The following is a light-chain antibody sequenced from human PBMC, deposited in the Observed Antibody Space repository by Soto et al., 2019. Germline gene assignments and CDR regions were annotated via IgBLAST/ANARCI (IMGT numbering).Light chain of an antibody. CDR1: SSDVGNYHL. V-gene: IGLV2-23*02. CDR2: DVS. CDR3: CSYAGDSYV. Sequence: QSALTQPASVSGSPGQSITISCTGTSSDVGNYHLVSWYQQHPGKAPKLMIYDVSKRPSGVSNRFSGSKSGNTASLTISGLQADDEADYYCCSYAGDSYVFGTGTKVTVL. J-gene: IGLJ1*01.